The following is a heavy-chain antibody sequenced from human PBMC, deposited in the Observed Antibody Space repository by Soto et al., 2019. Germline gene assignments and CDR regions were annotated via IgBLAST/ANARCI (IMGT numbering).Heavy chain of an antibody. D-gene: IGHD1-26*01. J-gene: IGHJ4*02. V-gene: IGHV4-31*03. CDR3: ARDLGGSYYEGGFDY. Sequence: SETLSLTCTVSGGSISSGGYYWSWIRQHPGKGLEWIGYVYYSGSTYYNPSLKSRVTISVDTSKNQFSLKLSSVTAADTAVYYCARDLGGSYYEGGFDYWGQGTLVTVSS. CDR2: VYYSGST. CDR1: GGSISSGGYY.